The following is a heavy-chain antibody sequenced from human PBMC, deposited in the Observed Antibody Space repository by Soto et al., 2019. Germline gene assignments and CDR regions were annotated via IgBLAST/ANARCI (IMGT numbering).Heavy chain of an antibody. Sequence: QVQLVESGGGVVQPGRSLRLSCAASGFTFSSYGMHWVRQAPGKGLEWVAVISYDGSNKYYADSVKGRFTISRDNSKNTLYLQMNSLRAEDTAVYYCATAGTAMVPCAYWGQGTLVTVSS. CDR2: ISYDGSNK. J-gene: IGHJ4*02. CDR1: GFTFSSYG. V-gene: IGHV3-30*03. CDR3: ATAGTAMVPCAY. D-gene: IGHD5-18*01.